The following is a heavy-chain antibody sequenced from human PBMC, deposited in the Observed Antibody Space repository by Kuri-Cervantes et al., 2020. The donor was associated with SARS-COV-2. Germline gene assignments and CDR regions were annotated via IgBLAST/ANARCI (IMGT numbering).Heavy chain of an antibody. D-gene: IGHD2-2*01. J-gene: IGHJ4*02. V-gene: IGHV4-59*01. CDR1: GGSISSYY. Sequence: ESLKISCTVSGGSISSYYWSWIRQPPGKGLEWIGYIYYSGSTNYNPSLKSRVTISVDTSKNQFSLKLSSVTAADTAVYYCARDTRRLCSSTSCYYHRGYFDYWGQGTPVTVSS. CDR2: IYYSGST. CDR3: ARDTRRLCSSTSCYYHRGYFDY.